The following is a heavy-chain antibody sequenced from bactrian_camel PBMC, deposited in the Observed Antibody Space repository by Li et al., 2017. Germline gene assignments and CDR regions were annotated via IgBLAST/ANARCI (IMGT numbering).Heavy chain of an antibody. CDR2: IRRNGDA. Sequence: SLRLSCAHSGYPSSRHCMGWFRQAPGKAREGIAGIRRNGDAYYADSEKGRFTISRDNAKNTLSLQMNSPKPEDTAMYYCAALSAVGRCGLRSVFQFWGQGTQVTVS. CDR1: GYPSSRHC. CDR3: AALSAVGRCGLRSVFQF. J-gene: IGHJ4*01. V-gene: IGHV3S57*01. D-gene: IGHD5*01.